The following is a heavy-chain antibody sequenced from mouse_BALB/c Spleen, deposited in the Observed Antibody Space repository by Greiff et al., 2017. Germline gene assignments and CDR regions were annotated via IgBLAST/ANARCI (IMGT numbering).Heavy chain of an antibody. CDR2: ISSGSSTI. Sequence: EVKLMESGGGLVQPGGSRKLSCAASGFTFSSFGMHWVRQAPEKGLEWVAYISSGSSTIYYADTVKGRFTISRDNPKNTLFLQMTSLRSEDTAMYYCARGGLLRYWYFDVWGAGTTVTVSS. V-gene: IGHV5-17*02. CDR3: ARGGLLRYWYFDV. D-gene: IGHD2-3*01. CDR1: GFTFSSFG. J-gene: IGHJ1*01.